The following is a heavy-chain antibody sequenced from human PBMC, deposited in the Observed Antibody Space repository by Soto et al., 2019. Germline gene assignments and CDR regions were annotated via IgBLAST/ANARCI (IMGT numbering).Heavy chain of an antibody. CDR1: GGSFSGYY. V-gene: IGHV4-34*01. Sequence: LSLTCAVYGGSFSGYYRSWIRQPPGKGLEWIGEINHSGSTNYNPSLKSRVTISVDTSKNQFSLKLSSVTAADTAVYYCATANYDFWSGYYTGSGYFDYWGQGTLVTVSS. D-gene: IGHD3-3*01. CDR2: INHSGST. CDR3: ATANYDFWSGYYTGSGYFDY. J-gene: IGHJ4*02.